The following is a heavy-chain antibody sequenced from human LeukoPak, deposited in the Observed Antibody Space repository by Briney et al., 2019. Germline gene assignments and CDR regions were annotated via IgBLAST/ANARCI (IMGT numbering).Heavy chain of an antibody. D-gene: IGHD1-1*01. CDR3: AREWKKTGAFDH. V-gene: IGHV3-74*01. J-gene: IGHJ4*02. CDR2: INTDGSST. CDR1: GFTFSSYW. Sequence: GGSLRLSCAASGFTFSSYWMHWVRQVPGKGLVWVSRINTDGSSTTYADSVKGRFTISRDNTENTLYLQMSSLRAKDTAVYYCAREWKKTGAFDHWGQGTLVTVSS.